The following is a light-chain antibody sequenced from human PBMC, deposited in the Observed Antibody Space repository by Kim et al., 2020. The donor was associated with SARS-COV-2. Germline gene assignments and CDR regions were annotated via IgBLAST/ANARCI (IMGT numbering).Light chain of an antibody. J-gene: IGLJ7*01. CDR3: YSTDSSGDHGV. CDR1: ALPTRY. CDR2: EDT. V-gene: IGLV3-10*01. Sequence: SYELTQPPSMSVSPGQTASITCSGDALPTRYVYWFQQKSGQAPVLVVFEDTRRLSGIPERFSGSSSGTMATLTISGAQVEDEGDYYCYSTDSSGDHGVFGGGTQLTVL.